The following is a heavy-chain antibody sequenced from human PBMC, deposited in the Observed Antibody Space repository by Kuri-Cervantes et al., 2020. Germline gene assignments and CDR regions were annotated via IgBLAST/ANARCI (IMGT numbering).Heavy chain of an antibody. Sequence: GESLKISCAASGFTFSSYAMNWVRQAPGKGLEWVSSISNTSSYKYYADSVKGRFTIFRDNAKNSLYLQMNSLRAEDTAVYYCARGTGIGGGFYYYYYMDVWGKGTTVTVSS. D-gene: IGHD7-27*01. V-gene: IGHV3-21*03. J-gene: IGHJ6*03. CDR2: ISNTSSYK. CDR1: GFTFSSYA. CDR3: ARGTGIGGGFYYYYYMDV.